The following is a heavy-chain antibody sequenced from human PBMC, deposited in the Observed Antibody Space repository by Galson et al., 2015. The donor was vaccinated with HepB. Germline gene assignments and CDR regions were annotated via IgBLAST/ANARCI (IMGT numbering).Heavy chain of an antibody. J-gene: IGHJ3*02. CDR1: GYPFTTYG. Sequence: SGAEVKKPGASVKVSCKASGYPFTTYGISWVRQAPGQGLEWMGWISGHNGPNYAQMLQGRVTMTTDTSTSTAYMELRSLTSDDTAVYYCARDLYRLDYSSGWHDTFDIWGQGTVITVSS. CDR3: ARDLYRLDYSSGWHDTFDI. D-gene: IGHD6-19*01. V-gene: IGHV1-18*04. CDR2: ISGHNGP.